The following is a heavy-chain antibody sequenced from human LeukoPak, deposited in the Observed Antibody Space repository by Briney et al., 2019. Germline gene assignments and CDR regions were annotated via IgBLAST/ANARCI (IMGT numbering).Heavy chain of an antibody. CDR2: IYPDSGGT. V-gene: IGHV1-2*02. CDR3: ATGIGTLWSGYYHDY. CDR1: GYTFTGYY. J-gene: IGHJ4*02. Sequence: GASVKVSCKASGYTFTGYYMHWVRQAPGHGLEWMGWIYPDSGGTNYAQKFQGRVTMTRDTSISTAYMEVSSLRSEDTAVYYCATGIGTLWSGYYHDYWGQGTLVTVSS. D-gene: IGHD3-3*01.